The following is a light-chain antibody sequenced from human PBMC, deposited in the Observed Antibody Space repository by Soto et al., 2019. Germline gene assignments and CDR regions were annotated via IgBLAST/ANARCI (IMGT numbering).Light chain of an antibody. Sequence: DIQMTQSPSTLSASVGDRVTVTCRASQSIDTWLDWYQQKPGKAPKLLVYKASNLQSGVPPRFSGSGSGTEFTLTISSLQPDDFATYYCQHFDDLFTFGPGTRVDL. CDR3: QHFDDLFT. J-gene: IGKJ3*01. CDR1: QSIDTW. V-gene: IGKV1-5*03. CDR2: KAS.